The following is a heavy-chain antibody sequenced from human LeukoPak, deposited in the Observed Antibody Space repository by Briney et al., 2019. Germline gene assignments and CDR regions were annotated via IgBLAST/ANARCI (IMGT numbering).Heavy chain of an antibody. CDR3: ARVGGARSRTPLLGY. V-gene: IGHV1-2*02. CDR2: SNPSSGGT. CDR1: GYIFTGYY. Sequence: ASVKVSCKASGYIFTGYYLHWVRQAPGQGLEWMGWSNPSSGGTNYAQKFQGRVTMTRDTSISTAYMELRSLRSDDTAVYYCARVGGARSRTPLLGYWGQGTLVTVSS. J-gene: IGHJ4*02. D-gene: IGHD3-10*01.